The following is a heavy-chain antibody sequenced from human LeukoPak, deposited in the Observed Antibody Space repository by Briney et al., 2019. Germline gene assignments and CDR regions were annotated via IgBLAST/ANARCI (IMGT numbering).Heavy chain of an antibody. CDR1: GGSISDTNW. CDR3: ARGPGRIVGARTYYYGMDV. D-gene: IGHD1-26*01. CDR2: INHSGST. J-gene: IGHJ6*02. Sequence: SETLSLTCAVSGGSISDTNWWSWVRQPPGKGLEWIGEINHSGSTNYNPSLKSRVTISVDTSKNQFSLKLSSVTAADTAVYYCARGPGRIVGARTYYYGMDVWGQGTTVTVSS. V-gene: IGHV4-4*02.